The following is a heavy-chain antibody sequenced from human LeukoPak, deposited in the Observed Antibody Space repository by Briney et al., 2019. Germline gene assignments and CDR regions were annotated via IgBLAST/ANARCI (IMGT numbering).Heavy chain of an antibody. V-gene: IGHV1-69*05. CDR3: ARISSYDSSAYPPGN. D-gene: IGHD3-22*01. CDR1: GGTFSSYA. CDR2: IIPIFGTA. J-gene: IGHJ4*02. Sequence: SVKVSCKASGGTFSSYAISWVRQAPGQGLEWMGGIIPIFGTADYAQKFQGRVTITTDESTSTIYKELSSLRSEDAAVYYCARISSYDSSAYPPGNWGQGILVTVSS.